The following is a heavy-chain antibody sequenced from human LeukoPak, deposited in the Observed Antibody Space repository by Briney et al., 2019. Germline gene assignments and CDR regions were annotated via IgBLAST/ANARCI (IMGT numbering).Heavy chain of an antibody. CDR3: AKGAGGYYFDY. V-gene: IGHV1-46*01. D-gene: IGHD1-26*01. CDR1: GYTFTTWY. CDR2: INPSGGST. J-gene: IGHJ4*02. Sequence: ASVKVSCKTSGYTFTTWYMHWVRQAPGQGLEWMGIINPSGGSTSYAQKFQGRVTMTRDTSTSTVYMELSSLRSEDTAVYCCAKGAGGYYFDYWGQGTLVTVSS.